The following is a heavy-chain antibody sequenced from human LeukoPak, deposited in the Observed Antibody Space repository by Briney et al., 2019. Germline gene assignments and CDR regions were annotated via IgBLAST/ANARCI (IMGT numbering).Heavy chain of an antibody. CDR2: IYTSGST. CDR3: ARIAPTSFHYMDV. J-gene: IGHJ6*03. Sequence: TSETLSLTCTVSGGSISSGSYYWSWIRQPAGKGLEWIGRIYTSGSTNYNPSLKSRVTISVDTSKDQFSLKLSSVTAADTAVYYCARIAPTSFHYMDVWGKGTTVTVSS. V-gene: IGHV4-61*02. CDR1: GGSISSGSYY. D-gene: IGHD2-15*01.